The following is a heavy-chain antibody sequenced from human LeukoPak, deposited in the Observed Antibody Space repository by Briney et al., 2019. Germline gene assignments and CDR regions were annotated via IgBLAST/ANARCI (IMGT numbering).Heavy chain of an antibody. CDR3: AKDEIGYRHNPDY. CDR1: GFTFRNYA. D-gene: IGHD5-18*01. Sequence: GGSERLSCAASGFTFRNYAMNWVRQAPGKGLEWVSAISGSGSNSSYADSVKGRFTISRDNSKNTLYLQMSSLRVEDTAIYYCAKDEIGYRHNPDYWGQETVVPLCS. CDR2: ISGSGSNS. J-gene: IGHJ4*02. V-gene: IGHV3-23*01.